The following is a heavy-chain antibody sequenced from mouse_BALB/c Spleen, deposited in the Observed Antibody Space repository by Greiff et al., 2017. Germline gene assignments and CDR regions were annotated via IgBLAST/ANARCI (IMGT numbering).Heavy chain of an antibody. D-gene: IGHD2-10*01. CDR3: ARAYYGNYERYFDV. V-gene: IGHV5-4*02. CDR2: ISDGGSYT. J-gene: IGHJ1*01. CDR1: GFTFSDYY. Sequence: EVQLVESGGGLVKPGGSLKLSCAASGFTFSDYYMYWVRQTPEKRLEWVATISDGGSYTYYPDSVKGRFTISRDNAKNNLYLQMSSLKSEDTAMYYCARAYYGNYERYFDVWGAGTTVTVSS.